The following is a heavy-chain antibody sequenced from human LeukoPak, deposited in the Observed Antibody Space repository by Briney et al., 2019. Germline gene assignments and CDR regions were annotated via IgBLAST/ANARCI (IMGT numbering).Heavy chain of an antibody. D-gene: IGHD4-17*01. CDR3: AAELYGVYTDCCTFHL. CDR2: IIPILGIA. V-gene: IGHV1-69*04. Sequence: GASVKVSCKASGGTFSSYAISWVRQAPGQGLEWMGRIIPILGIANYAQSLQGRFTITRDMSTNTAYMELSSLGSEDSAVYYCAAELYGVYTDCCTFHLWGRGTLVTVSS. CDR1: GGTFSSYA. J-gene: IGHJ3*01.